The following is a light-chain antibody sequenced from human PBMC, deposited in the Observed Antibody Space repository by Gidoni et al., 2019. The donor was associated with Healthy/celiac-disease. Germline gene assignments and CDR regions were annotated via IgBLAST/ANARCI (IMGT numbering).Light chain of an antibody. V-gene: IGKV3-15*01. Sequence: IVMTHSPATLSVSPGERATLSCRASQSVSSNLAWYQQKPGQAPRLLIYGASTRATGIPARFSGSGSGTEFTLTISSLQSEDFAVYYCQQYNNWPPLTFXGXTKVEIK. CDR1: QSVSSN. CDR3: QQYNNWPPLT. CDR2: GAS. J-gene: IGKJ4*01.